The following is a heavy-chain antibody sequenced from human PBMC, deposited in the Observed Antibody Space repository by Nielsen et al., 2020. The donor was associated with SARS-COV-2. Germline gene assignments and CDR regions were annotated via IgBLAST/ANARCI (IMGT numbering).Heavy chain of an antibody. J-gene: IGHJ6*03. CDR2: INSDGSST. CDR3: AKLEGAMYYYYYYIDV. D-gene: IGHD1-1*01. V-gene: IGHV3-74*01. CDR1: GFTFSSYW. Sequence: GESLKISCAASGFTFSSYWMHWVRQAPGKGLVWVSRINSDGSSTSYADSVKGRFTISRDNAKNTLYLQMNSLRAEDTAVYYCAKLEGAMYYYYYYIDVWGKGTTVTVSS.